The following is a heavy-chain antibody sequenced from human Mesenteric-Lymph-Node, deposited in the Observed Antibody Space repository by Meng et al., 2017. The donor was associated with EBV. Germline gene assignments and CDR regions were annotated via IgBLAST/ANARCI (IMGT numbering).Heavy chain of an antibody. CDR3: ARLVVVPAALDY. D-gene: IGHD2-2*01. Sequence: QVELQAPGPGLVKPSQTLSLTRAVSGGSISSGCYYWSWIRQPPGKGLEWIGYIYYSGSTYYNPSLKSRVTISVDTSKNQFSLKLSSVIAADTAVYYCARLVVVPAALDYWGQGTLVTVSS. CDR2: IYYSGST. V-gene: IGHV4-30-4*01. CDR1: GGSISSGCYY. J-gene: IGHJ4*02.